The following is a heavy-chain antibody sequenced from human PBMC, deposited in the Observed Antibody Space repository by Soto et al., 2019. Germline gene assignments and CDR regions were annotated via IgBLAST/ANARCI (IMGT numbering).Heavy chain of an antibody. D-gene: IGHD5-12*01. J-gene: IGHJ4*02. CDR3: AKGIWSDGYNLHGV. V-gene: IGHV3-30*18. CDR2: ISYDGSNK. CDR1: GFTFSSYG. Sequence: QVQLVESGGGVVQPGRSLRLSCAASGFTFSSYGMHWVRQAPGKGLEWVAVISYDGSNKYYADSVKGRFTISRDNSKNTLYLQMNSLRAEDTAVYYCAKGIWSDGYNLHGVWGQGTLVTVSS.